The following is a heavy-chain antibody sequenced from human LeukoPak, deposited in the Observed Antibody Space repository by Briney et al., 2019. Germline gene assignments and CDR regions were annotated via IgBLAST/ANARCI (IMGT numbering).Heavy chain of an antibody. D-gene: IGHD6-19*01. CDR2: IYSGGST. V-gene: IGHV3-53*01. CDR1: GFTVSSKY. CDR3: ARDSAVAGTFSY. J-gene: IGHJ4*02. Sequence: GGSLRLSCAASGFTVSSKYMSWVRQAPGKGLEWVSVIYSGGSTYYAVSVKGRFTNTTDYSKNTLYLEMNSLRAEDTDVYYCARDSAVAGTFSYWGQGTLVTVSS.